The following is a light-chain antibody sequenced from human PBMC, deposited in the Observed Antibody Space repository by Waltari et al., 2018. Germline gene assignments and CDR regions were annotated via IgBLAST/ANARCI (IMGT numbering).Light chain of an antibody. CDR3: LSYTTINTWV. CDR2: EDT. V-gene: IGLV2-14*01. Sequence: QSALTQPASVSGSPGQSLTISCTGTRGDIGAFNIVSWYQQFAGKAPRLLIYEDTLRPSEISDRFSGAKSGDTASLTISGLQAEDEADYFCLSYTTINTWVFGGGTKVTVL. J-gene: IGLJ3*02. CDR1: RGDIGAFNI.